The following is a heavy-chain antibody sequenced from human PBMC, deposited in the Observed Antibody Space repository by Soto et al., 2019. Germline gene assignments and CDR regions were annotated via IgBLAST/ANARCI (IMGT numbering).Heavy chain of an antibody. Sequence: QVQLQESGPGLVKPSETLSLTCTVSGGSVSSASYYWSWVRQPPGKGLEWIGYIYYTGGTNYNPSLRSRDTISKDTSKNHFSLNLRSVTAADTAIYYCAGVYGGDWFDPWGQGTRVTVSS. CDR3: AGVYGGDWFDP. D-gene: IGHD6-13*01. J-gene: IGHJ5*02. CDR2: IYYTGGT. CDR1: GGSVSSASYY. V-gene: IGHV4-61*03.